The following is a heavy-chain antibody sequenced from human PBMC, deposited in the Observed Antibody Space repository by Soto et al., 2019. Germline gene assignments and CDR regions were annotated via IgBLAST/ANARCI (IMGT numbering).Heavy chain of an antibody. D-gene: IGHD5-18*01. CDR3: ARTVEYSYGYYYYYGMDV. Sequence: ASVKVSCKASGYTFTSYGISWVRQDPGQGLEWMGWISAYNGNTNYAQKLQGRVTMTTDTSTSTAYMELRSLRSDDTAVYYCARTVEYSYGYYYYYGMDVWGQGTTVTVSS. J-gene: IGHJ6*02. CDR2: ISAYNGNT. CDR1: GYTFTSYG. V-gene: IGHV1-18*01.